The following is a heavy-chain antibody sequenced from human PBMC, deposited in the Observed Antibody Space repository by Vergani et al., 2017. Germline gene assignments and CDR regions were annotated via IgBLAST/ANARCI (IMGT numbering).Heavy chain of an antibody. CDR2: IYYSGST. D-gene: IGHD3-10*01. J-gene: IGHJ6*02. CDR3: ARANYYYYGMDV. Sequence: QVQLQESGPGLVKPSETLSLTCNVSGGSISTYYWSWIRQPPGKALEWIRYIYYSGSTKYNPSLTSRVTILVDTSKNQLSLNLSSVTAADTAVYYCARANYYYYGMDVWGPGTTVTVSS. CDR1: GGSISTYY. V-gene: IGHV4-59*01.